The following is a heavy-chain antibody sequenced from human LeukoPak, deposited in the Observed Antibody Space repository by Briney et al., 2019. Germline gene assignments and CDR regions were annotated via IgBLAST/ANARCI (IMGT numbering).Heavy chain of an antibody. CDR3: ARGSTYDFWSGYPNWFDP. J-gene: IGHJ5*02. CDR2: MNPNSGNT. V-gene: IGHV1-8*03. Sequence: ASVKVSCKASGYTFTSYDINWVRQATGQGLEWMGRMNPNSGNTGYAQKFQGRVTITRNTSISTAYMELSSLRSEDTAVYYCARGSTYDFWSGYPNWFDPWGQGTLVTVSS. CDR1: GYTFTSYD. D-gene: IGHD3-3*01.